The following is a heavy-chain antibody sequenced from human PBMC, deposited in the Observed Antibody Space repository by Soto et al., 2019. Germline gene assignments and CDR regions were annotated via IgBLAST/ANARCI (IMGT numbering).Heavy chain of an antibody. CDR1: GFTFSDYY. Sequence: GGSLRLSCAASGFTFSDYYMSWIRQAPGKGLEWVSYISSSGSTIYNADSVKGRFTISRDNAKNSLYLQMNSLRAEDTAVYYCAREYSSSWYRYFDLWGRGTLVTVSS. J-gene: IGHJ2*01. D-gene: IGHD6-13*01. CDR2: ISSSGSTI. V-gene: IGHV3-11*01. CDR3: AREYSSSWYRYFDL.